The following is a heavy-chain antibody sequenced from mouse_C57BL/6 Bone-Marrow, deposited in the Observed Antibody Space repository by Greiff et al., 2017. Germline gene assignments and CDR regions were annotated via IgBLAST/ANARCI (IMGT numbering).Heavy chain of an antibody. D-gene: IGHD1-1*01. V-gene: IGHV5-4*03. CDR3: ARGGSRAWFAY. J-gene: IGHJ3*01. CDR2: ISDGGSYT. CDR1: GFTFSSYA. Sequence: EVKLVESGGGLVKPGGSLKLSCAASGFTFSSYAMSWVRQTPEKRLEWVATISDGGSYTYYPDNVKGRFTISRDNAKNNLYLQMSHLKSEDTAMYYCARGGSRAWFAYWGQGTLVTVSA.